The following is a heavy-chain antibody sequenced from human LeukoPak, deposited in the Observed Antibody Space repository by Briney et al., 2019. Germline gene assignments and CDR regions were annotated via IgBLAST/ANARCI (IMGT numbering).Heavy chain of an antibody. CDR2: ISYDGSNK. CDR3: AKDAYESSGYSYLDY. CDR1: GFILCSYG. J-gene: IGHJ4*02. D-gene: IGHD3-22*01. V-gene: IGHV3-30*18. Sequence: GGSLSLSCAASGFILCSYGMHWVRQAPGKALEWVADISYDGSNKYYTDSVKGRFTISRDNSKNTLYLQMNSLRAEDTAVYYCAKDAYESSGYSYLDYWGQGTLVTVSS.